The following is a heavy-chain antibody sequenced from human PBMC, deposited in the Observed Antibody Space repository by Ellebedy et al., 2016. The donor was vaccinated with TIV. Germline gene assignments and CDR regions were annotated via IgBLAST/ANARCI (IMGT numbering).Heavy chain of an antibody. CDR1: GGSISSYY. J-gene: IGHJ6*02. CDR3: TRSSVTATGTADV. V-gene: IGHV4-59*12. Sequence: MPSDTLSLTCTVPGGSISSYYWSWIRQPPGKGLEWIGYIYHSGSTYYNPSLKSRVTISVDRSKNQFSLKLSSVTAADTAVYYCTRSSVTATGTADVWGQGTTVTVSS. D-gene: IGHD2-21*02. CDR2: IYHSGST.